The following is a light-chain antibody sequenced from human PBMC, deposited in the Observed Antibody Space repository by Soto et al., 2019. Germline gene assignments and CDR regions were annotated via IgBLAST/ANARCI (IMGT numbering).Light chain of an antibody. Sequence: EIVMTQSLVTLSLSPGERATLSCRASQSITTYLAWYQQKPGQAPRLLIYDASSRATGIPARFSGSGSGTDFTLTISSLEPEDCAVYYCQQCSDWPRTFGQGTKVDIK. CDR1: QSITTY. CDR3: QQCSDWPRT. V-gene: IGKV3-11*01. CDR2: DAS. J-gene: IGKJ1*01.